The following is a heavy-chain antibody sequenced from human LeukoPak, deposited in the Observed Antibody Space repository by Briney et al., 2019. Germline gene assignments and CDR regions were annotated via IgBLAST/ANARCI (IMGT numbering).Heavy chain of an antibody. Sequence: PSETLSLTCTVSGGSISSYYWSWIRQPPGKGLEWIGYIYTSGSTNYNPSLKSRVTIPVDTSKNQFSLKLSSVTAADTAVYYCARISYYYYYMDVWGKGTTVTVSS. CDR1: GGSISSYY. CDR2: IYTSGST. V-gene: IGHV4-4*09. CDR3: ARISYYYYYMDV. J-gene: IGHJ6*03.